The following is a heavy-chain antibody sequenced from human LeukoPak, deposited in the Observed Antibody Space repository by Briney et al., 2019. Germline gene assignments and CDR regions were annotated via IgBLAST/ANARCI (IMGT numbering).Heavy chain of an antibody. V-gene: IGHV4-34*01. J-gene: IGHJ4*02. Sequence: SETLSLTCAVYGGSFSGHYWSWIRQPPGKGLEWIGEINYSGSTNYNPSLKSRVTMALDKSKNHLSLNLTSVTAADTAVYYCARHGTQWLRYPNFDYWGQGTLVTVSS. CDR2: INYSGST. CDR1: GGSFSGHY. D-gene: IGHD6-19*01. CDR3: ARHGTQWLRYPNFDY.